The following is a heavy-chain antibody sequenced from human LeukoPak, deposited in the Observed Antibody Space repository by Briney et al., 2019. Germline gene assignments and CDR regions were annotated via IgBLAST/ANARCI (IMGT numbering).Heavy chain of an antibody. V-gene: IGHV4-39*01. J-gene: IGHJ4*02. Sequence: SETLSLTCAVYGGSFSGYYWGWIRQPPGKGLEWIGSIYYSGSTYYNPSLKSRVTISVDTSKNQFSLKLSSVTAADTAVYYCAISGNPVFFFDSWGQGTLVTVSS. CDR2: IYYSGST. D-gene: IGHD3-3*01. CDR3: AISGNPVFFFDS. CDR1: GGSFSGYY.